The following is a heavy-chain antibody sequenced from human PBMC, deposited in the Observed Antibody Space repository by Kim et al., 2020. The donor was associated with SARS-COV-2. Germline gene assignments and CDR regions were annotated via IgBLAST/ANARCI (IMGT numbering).Heavy chain of an antibody. CDR1: GGSINTYY. CDR3: ARDKGLTGRGGIGMDV. D-gene: IGHD1-20*01. J-gene: IGHJ6*02. V-gene: IGHV4-59*13. Sequence: SETLSLTCTVSGGSINTYYWSWIRQPPGKGLEWIGYIYYSGSTDYNPSLKSRVTVSIDTSKNQVSLKLNSVTAADTAVYYCARDKGLTGRGGIGMDVWGQGTTVTVSS. CDR2: IYYSGST.